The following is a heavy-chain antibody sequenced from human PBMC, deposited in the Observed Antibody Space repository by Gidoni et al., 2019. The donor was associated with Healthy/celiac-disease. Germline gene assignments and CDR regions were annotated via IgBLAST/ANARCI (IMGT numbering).Heavy chain of an antibody. CDR1: GFTFSDHY. D-gene: IGHD3-22*01. Sequence: EVQLVESGGGLVQPGGSLRLSCAASGFTFSDHYMDWVRQAPGKGLEWVGRTRNKANSYTTEYAASVKGRFTISRDDSKNSLYLQMNSLKTEDTAVYYCARTYDSSGYYEVGAFDIWGQGTMVTVSS. CDR2: TRNKANSYTT. V-gene: IGHV3-72*01. CDR3: ARTYDSSGYYEVGAFDI. J-gene: IGHJ3*02.